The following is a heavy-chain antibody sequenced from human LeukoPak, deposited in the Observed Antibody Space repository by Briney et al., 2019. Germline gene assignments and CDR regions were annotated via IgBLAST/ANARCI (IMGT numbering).Heavy chain of an antibody. CDR3: ARETASGVTFCFGP. D-gene: IGHD2-21*02. Sequence: PGGSLRLSCAASEFTFSGYTMNWVRQAPGKGLEWVSSISGSSNFIYYADSVKGRFTISRDNAKNSLHLQMNTLRAEDTAVYYCARETASGVTFCFGPLGQGTLVTVSS. V-gene: IGHV3-21*01. J-gene: IGHJ5*02. CDR2: ISGSSNFI. CDR1: EFTFSGYT.